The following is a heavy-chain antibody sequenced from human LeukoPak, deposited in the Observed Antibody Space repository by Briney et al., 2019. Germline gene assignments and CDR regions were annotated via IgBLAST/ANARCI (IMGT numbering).Heavy chain of an antibody. CDR1: GFTLGHFG. D-gene: IGHD3-10*01. V-gene: IGHV3-20*04. CDR2: INWHGGST. Sequence: GGSQRLSWAASGFTLGHFGMSSVRQAAGKGLEWVSVINWHGGSTGYAVSGQGRLPITRDNANHSLSLQMNSLRAEDTAFYYCAREVRYYLAYWGQETLVTASS. CDR3: AREVRYYLAY. J-gene: IGHJ4*02.